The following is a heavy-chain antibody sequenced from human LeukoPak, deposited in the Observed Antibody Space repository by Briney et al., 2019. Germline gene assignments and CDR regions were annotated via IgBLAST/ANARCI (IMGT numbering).Heavy chain of an antibody. CDR1: GYTFTSYG. Sequence: ASVKVSCKASGYTFTSYGISWVRQAPGQGLEWMGWISAYNGNTNYAQKPQGRVTMTTDTSTSTAYMELRSLRSDDTAVYYCARDLSSAMATWVDYWGQGTLVTVSS. CDR2: ISAYNGNT. D-gene: IGHD5-18*01. J-gene: IGHJ4*02. V-gene: IGHV1-18*01. CDR3: ARDLSSAMATWVDY.